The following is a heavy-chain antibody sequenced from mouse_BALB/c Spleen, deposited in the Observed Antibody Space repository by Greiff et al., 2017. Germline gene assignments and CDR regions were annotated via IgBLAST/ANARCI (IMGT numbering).Heavy chain of an antibody. J-gene: IGHJ2*01. Sequence: LQQPGSELVRPGASVKLSCKASGYTFTSYWMHWVKQRPGQGLEWIGNIYPGSGSTNYDEKFKSKATLTVDTSSSTAYMQLSSLTSEDSAVYYCTVWLRHYWGQGTTLTVSS. CDR3: TVWLRHY. D-gene: IGHD2-2*01. CDR2: IYPGSGST. V-gene: IGHV1S22*01. CDR1: GYTFTSYW.